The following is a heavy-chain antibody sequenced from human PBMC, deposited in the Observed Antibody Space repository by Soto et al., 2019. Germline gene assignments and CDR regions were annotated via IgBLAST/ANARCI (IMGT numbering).Heavy chain of an antibody. CDR2: IYSGGTT. D-gene: IGHD3-22*01. CDR3: ARNGDSSDYRGWFDP. V-gene: IGHV3-66*01. CDR1: GFTVSSNY. J-gene: IGHJ5*02. Sequence: EVQLVESGGGLVQPGGSLRLSCAASGFTVSSNYMSWVRQAPGKGLERVSVIYSGGTTYYADSVKGRLTICRDNSKNTLYLQMDRLRAEDTAVYYCARNGDSSDYRGWFDPWGQGTLVTVSS.